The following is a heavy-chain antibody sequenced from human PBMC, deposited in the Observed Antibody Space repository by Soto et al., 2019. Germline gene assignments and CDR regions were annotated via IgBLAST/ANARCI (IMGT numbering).Heavy chain of an antibody. CDR1: GFTFSSYW. J-gene: IGHJ5*02. CDR3: AREVANWFDP. V-gene: IGHV3-74*01. Sequence: VGSLRISCAASGFTFSSYWMHWVRQAPGKGLVWVSRINSDVSSTSYADSVKGRFTISRDNAKNTLYLQMNSLRAEDTAVYYCAREVANWFDPWGQGTLVTVSS. D-gene: IGHD2-15*01. CDR2: INSDVSST.